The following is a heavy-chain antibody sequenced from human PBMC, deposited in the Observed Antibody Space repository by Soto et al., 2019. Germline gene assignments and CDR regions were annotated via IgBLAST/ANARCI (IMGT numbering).Heavy chain of an antibody. J-gene: IGHJ4*02. V-gene: IGHV3-21*01. D-gene: IGHD5-12*01. CDR2: ISSSSSYI. CDR1: GFTFSRYS. Sequence: EVQLVESGGGLVKPGGSLRLSCAASGFTFSRYSMNWVRQAPGKGLEWVSSISSSSSYIYYADSVKGRFTISRDNAKNSLYLQMNSLRAEDTAVYYCASGGGYDRPVDYWGQGTLVTVSS. CDR3: ASGGGYDRPVDY.